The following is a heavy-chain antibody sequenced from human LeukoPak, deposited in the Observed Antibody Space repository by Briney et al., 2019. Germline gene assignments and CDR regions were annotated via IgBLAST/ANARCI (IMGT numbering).Heavy chain of an antibody. D-gene: IGHD1-26*01. J-gene: IGHJ3*02. V-gene: IGHV1-69*05. CDR1: GGTFSSYA. Sequence: GASVKVSCKASGGTFSSYAISWVRQAPGQGLEWMGGIIPIFGTANYAQKFQGRVTMTRDTSTSTVYMELSSLRSEDTAVYYCARDPSGTNLDAFDMWGQGTMVTVSS. CDR3: ARDPSGTNLDAFDM. CDR2: IIPIFGTA.